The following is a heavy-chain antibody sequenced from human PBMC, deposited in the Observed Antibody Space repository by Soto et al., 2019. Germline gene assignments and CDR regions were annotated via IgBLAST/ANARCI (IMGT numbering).Heavy chain of an antibody. J-gene: IGHJ1*01. Sequence: SETLSLTCTVSGGSISSDDYYWSWIRQAPGRGLEWIGYIHSSGSIYYNPSLKSRATMSIDTARNQFSLKVSSVTVADTAVYYCARERDGLHDDNSGPYHRPGWGQGTRVT. CDR2: IHSSGSI. CDR3: ARERDGLHDDNSGPYHRPG. D-gene: IGHD3-22*01. V-gene: IGHV4-30-4*01. CDR1: GGSISSDDYY.